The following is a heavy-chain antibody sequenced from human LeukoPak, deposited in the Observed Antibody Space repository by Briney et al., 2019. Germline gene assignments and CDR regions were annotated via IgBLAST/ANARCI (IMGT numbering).Heavy chain of an antibody. CDR3: ARVRGYDGEYYFDY. J-gene: IGHJ4*02. Sequence: SETLSLTCTVSGGSISSGDYYWSWIRQPPGKGLEWIVYIYYSGSTYYNPSLKSRVTISVDTSKNQFSLKLSSVTAADTAVYYCARVRGYDGEYYFDYWGQGTLVTVSS. CDR1: GGSISSGDYY. V-gene: IGHV4-30-4*02. D-gene: IGHD5-12*01. CDR2: IYYSGST.